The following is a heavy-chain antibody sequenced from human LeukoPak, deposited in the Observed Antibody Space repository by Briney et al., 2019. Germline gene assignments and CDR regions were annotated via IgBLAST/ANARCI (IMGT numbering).Heavy chain of an antibody. Sequence: GGSLRLSCAASGFTFSSYSMNWVRQAPGKGLEWVSYISSSSDTIYYADSVKGRFSISRDNVKNSLYLQMNSLRVEDTAVYYCARDGAYSASNFWGQGTMVAVSS. CDR1: GFTFSSYS. CDR3: ARDGAYSASNF. J-gene: IGHJ3*01. D-gene: IGHD6-13*01. CDR2: ISSSSDTI. V-gene: IGHV3-48*04.